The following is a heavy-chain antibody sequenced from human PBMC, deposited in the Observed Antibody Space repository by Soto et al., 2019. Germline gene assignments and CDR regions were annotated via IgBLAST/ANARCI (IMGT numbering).Heavy chain of an antibody. Sequence: QVQLVQSGAEVKKPGASVKVSCKASGYTFTSYGISWVRQAPGQGLEWMGWISAYNGNTNYAQKLQGRVTMTTDTSTSTAYMELRSLRSDDRAVYYCARGPYCSGGSCYSAWYYDGMDVWGQGTTVTVSS. V-gene: IGHV1-18*04. J-gene: IGHJ6*02. CDR2: ISAYNGNT. D-gene: IGHD2-15*01. CDR1: GYTFTSYG. CDR3: ARGPYCSGGSCYSAWYYDGMDV.